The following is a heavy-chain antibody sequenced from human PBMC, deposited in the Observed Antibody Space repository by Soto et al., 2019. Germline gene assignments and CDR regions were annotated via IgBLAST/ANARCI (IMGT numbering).Heavy chain of an antibody. D-gene: IGHD2-21*02. CDR1: GYTFTSYD. J-gene: IGHJ4*02. V-gene: IGHV1-8*01. Sequence: QVQLVQSGAEVKKPGASVKVSCKASGYTFTSYDINWVRQATGQGLEWMGWMNPNSGNTGYAQKFQGRVTMTRNTYISTAYMELSSLMSEDTAVYSCAGSTNDCRGRRWGQESLVTVSS. CDR2: MNPNSGNT. CDR3: AGSTNDCRGRR.